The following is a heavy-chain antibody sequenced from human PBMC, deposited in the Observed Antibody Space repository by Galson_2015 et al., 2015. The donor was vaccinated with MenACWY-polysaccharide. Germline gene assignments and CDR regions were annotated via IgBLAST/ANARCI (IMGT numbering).Heavy chain of an antibody. Sequence: APLSLPCAVSGASLSRSDWRSWVRPPPGTGLEWIGEIYHGESTNYKPSLKSRVTLSLDKAKNQFSRKLSSVTAADPAVYYCARKVDFWGQGTLVTVPS. CDR3: ARKVDF. CDR1: GASLSRSDW. V-gene: IGHV4-4*02. J-gene: IGHJ4*02. CDR2: IYHGEST.